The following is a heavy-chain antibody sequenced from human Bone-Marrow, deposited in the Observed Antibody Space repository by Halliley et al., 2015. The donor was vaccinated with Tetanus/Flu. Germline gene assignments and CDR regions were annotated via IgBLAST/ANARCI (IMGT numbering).Heavy chain of an antibody. CDR1: GFTFSRSA. Sequence: AASGFTFSRSAVHWVRQAPGKGLAWVALISYDGSDRYYADSVRGRFTISRDNSKNTLYLQMNNLRPEDTAVYYCARGSSGWFTAFDVWGQGTLVTVSS. CDR2: ISYDGSDR. V-gene: IGHV3-30-3*01. D-gene: IGHD6-19*01. J-gene: IGHJ3*01. CDR3: ARGSSGWFTAFDV.